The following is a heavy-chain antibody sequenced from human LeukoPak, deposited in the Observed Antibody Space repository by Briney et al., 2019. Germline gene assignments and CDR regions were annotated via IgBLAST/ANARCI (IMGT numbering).Heavy chain of an antibody. Sequence: GRSLRLSCAASGFTFDDYAMHWVRQVPGKGLEWVSGVSWNGNNFGFADSMKGRFTISRDNAKKSLYLQMNSLRTEDTALYYCAKDSAGGVDYWGQGTLVTASS. D-gene: IGHD1-26*01. CDR1: GFTFDDYA. J-gene: IGHJ4*02. CDR3: AKDSAGGVDY. CDR2: VSWNGNNF. V-gene: IGHV3-9*01.